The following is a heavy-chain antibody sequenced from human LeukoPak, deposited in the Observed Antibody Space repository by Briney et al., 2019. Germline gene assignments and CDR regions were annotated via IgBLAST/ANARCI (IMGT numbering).Heavy chain of an antibody. CDR3: ASFGPDYGGWGFDY. V-gene: IGHV3-30-3*01. Sequence: PGRTLRLSCAASGFTFSSNEMHWDRQAPGKGLEWVADISYDGSNNYYEDSVKGPFTISRDNAKNSLYLQMNSLRAEDTAVYYCASFGPDYGGWGFDYWGQGTLVTVSS. CDR2: ISYDGSNN. CDR1: GFTFSSNE. D-gene: IGHD4-23*01. J-gene: IGHJ4*02.